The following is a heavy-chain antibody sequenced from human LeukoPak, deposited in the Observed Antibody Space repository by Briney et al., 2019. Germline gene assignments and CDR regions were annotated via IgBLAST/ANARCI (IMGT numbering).Heavy chain of an antibody. D-gene: IGHD6-19*01. J-gene: IGHJ4*02. CDR3: ARSIPTFGTAVAGYHFFDY. CDR2: VYHSGST. V-gene: IGHV4-59*08. CDR1: GGSIRSYY. Sequence: SEILSLTCIVSGGSIRSYYWSWIRQSPGKGLEWIGYVYHSGSTNYNPSLKSRVTISVDTSENQFSLRLSSVTAADTAMYYCARSIPTFGTAVAGYHFFDYWGQGTLVTVSS.